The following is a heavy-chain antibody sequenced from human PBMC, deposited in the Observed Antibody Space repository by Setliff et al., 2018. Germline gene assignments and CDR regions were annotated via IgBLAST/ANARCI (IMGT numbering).Heavy chain of an antibody. CDR2: INTNTGNP. D-gene: IGHD1-26*01. CDR3: ARETPYSGSYYVELGDY. V-gene: IGHV7-4-1*02. Sequence: GASVKVSCKASGYTFTTYAISWMRQAPGQGLEWMGWINTNTGNPTYAQGFTGRFVFSLDTSVSTAYLQISSLKAEDTAVYYCARETPYSGSYYVELGDYWGQGTLVTVSS. CDR1: GYTFTTYA. J-gene: IGHJ4*02.